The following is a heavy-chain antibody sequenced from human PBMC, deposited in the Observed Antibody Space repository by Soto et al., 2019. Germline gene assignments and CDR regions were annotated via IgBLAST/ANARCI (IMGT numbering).Heavy chain of an antibody. J-gene: IGHJ4*02. CDR2: IRRNAYGGTT. V-gene: IGHV3-49*04. Sequence: GSLRLSCTTSVFTFGDYALSWVRQAPGKGLEWVGFIRRNAYGGTTDYAASVKGRFTISRDDSKSIAYLQMNSLRTEDTALYYCTRASSLDFDFWGQGTLVTVSS. CDR3: TRASSLDFDF. CDR1: VFTFGDYA. D-gene: IGHD3-16*01.